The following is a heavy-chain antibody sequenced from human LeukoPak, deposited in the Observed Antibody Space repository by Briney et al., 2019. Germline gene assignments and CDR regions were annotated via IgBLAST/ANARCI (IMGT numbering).Heavy chain of an antibody. V-gene: IGHV4-4*07. D-gene: IGHD3-22*01. Sequence: PSETLSLTCTVSGGSISTYYWSWIRQPAGKGLEWIGRIYTSGSTNYNPSLRSRVTMSVDTSKNQFSLKLSSVTAADTAVYYCARGGYYDSSGPTLDIWGQGTMVTVSS. CDR1: GGSISTYY. J-gene: IGHJ3*02. CDR3: ARGGYYDSSGPTLDI. CDR2: IYTSGST.